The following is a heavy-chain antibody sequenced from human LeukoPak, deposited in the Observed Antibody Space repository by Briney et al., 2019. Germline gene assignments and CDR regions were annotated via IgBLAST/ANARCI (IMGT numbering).Heavy chain of an antibody. D-gene: IGHD6-13*01. CDR1: GGSISSYY. Sequence: SETLSLTCTVSGGSISSYYWSWIRQPPGKGLEWIGYIYYSGSTSYNPSLKSRVTISVDTSKNQFSLKLSSVTAADTAVYYCARTGRGSSSWIYYYYYMDVWGKGTTVTVSS. CDR3: ARTGRGSSSWIYYYYYMDV. V-gene: IGHV4-59*01. CDR2: IYYSGST. J-gene: IGHJ6*03.